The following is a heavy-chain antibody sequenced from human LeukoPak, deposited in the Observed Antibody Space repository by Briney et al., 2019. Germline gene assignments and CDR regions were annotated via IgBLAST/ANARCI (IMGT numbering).Heavy chain of an antibody. V-gene: IGHV3-23*01. CDR1: GFTFSSYA. D-gene: IGHD2-15*01. CDR3: ARLDCSGGSCYYYGMDV. CDR2: ITDSGTGT. J-gene: IGHJ6*02. Sequence: PGGSLRLSCAASGFTFSSYALSWVRQAPGKGLEWVSGITDSGTGTYYADSVKGRFTISRDNSKNTVYLQMNSLRAEDTAVYYCARLDCSGGSCYYYGMDVWGQGTTVTVSS.